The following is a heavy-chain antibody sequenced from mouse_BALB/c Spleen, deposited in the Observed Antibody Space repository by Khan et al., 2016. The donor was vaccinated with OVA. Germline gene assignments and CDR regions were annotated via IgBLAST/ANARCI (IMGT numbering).Heavy chain of an antibody. D-gene: IGHD2-10*01. Sequence: QIQLVQSGPELKKPGETVKISCKASGYTFTNYGMNWVKQAPGKDLKWMGWINTYTGEPTYADDFKGRFAFSLETSASTAYLQFNNLKNEDTATYFCARPPYFSYVMVYWGQGTSVTVSS. CDR2: INTYTGEP. V-gene: IGHV9-3-1*01. CDR1: GYTFTNYG. CDR3: ARPPYFSYVMVY. J-gene: IGHJ4*01.